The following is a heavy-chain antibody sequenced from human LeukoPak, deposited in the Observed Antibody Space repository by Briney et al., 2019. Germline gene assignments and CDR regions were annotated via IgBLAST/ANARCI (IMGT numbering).Heavy chain of an antibody. CDR3: ASPSRKYYDILTGDYYYYYYMDV. J-gene: IGHJ6*03. CDR1: GFTFSSYE. Sequence: GGSLRLSCAASGFTFSSYEMNWVRQAPGKGLEWVSYISSSGSTIYYADSVKGRFTISRDNSKNTLYLQMNSLRAEDTAVYYCASPSRKYYDILTGDYYYYYYMDVWGKGTTVTISS. CDR2: ISSSGSTI. D-gene: IGHD3-9*01. V-gene: IGHV3-48*03.